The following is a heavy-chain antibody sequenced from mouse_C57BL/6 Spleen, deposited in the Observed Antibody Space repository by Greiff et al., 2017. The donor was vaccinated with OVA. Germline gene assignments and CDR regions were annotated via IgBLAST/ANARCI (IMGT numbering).Heavy chain of an antibody. V-gene: IGHV1-62-2*01. CDR2: FYPGSGSI. CDR3: ARHEESYYGSSYDWYFDV. CDR1: GYTFTEYT. Sequence: VKLQQSGAELVKPGASVKLSCKASGYTFTEYTIHWVKQRSGQGLEWIGWFYPGSGSIKYNEKFKDKATLTADKSSSTVYMELSRLTSEDSAVYFCARHEESYYGSSYDWYFDVWGTGTTVTVSS. D-gene: IGHD1-1*01. J-gene: IGHJ1*03.